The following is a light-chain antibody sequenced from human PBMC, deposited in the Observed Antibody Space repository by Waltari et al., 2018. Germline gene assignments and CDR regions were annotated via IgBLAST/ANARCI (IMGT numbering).Light chain of an antibody. V-gene: IGKV3-11*01. J-gene: IGKJ2*01. CDR1: QSVSRY. CDR2: DIS. CDR3: HQHNNWPYT. Sequence: EIVLTQSPATLSFFPGERVTLSCRASQSVSRYMAWYQQKPGQAPRLLIYDISNRATGIPARFSGSGSGSDFTLTISSLEPEDVAVYYCHQHNNWPYTFGQGTKLEI.